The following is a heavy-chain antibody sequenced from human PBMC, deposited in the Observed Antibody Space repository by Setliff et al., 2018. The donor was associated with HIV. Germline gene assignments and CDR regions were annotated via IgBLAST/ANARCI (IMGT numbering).Heavy chain of an antibody. J-gene: IGHJ6*03. V-gene: IGHV3-49*04. CDR2: IRSKAYGGTT. CDR3: TRAVSTLYYYMDV. CDR1: GFTFGDYA. Sequence: GGSLRLSCTASGFTFGDYAMSWVRQAPGKGLEWVGFIRSKAYGGTTEYAASVKGRFTISRDDSKGIAYLQMNSLKTEDTAVYYCTRAVSTLYYYMDVWGKGTTVTVSS. D-gene: IGHD2-15*01.